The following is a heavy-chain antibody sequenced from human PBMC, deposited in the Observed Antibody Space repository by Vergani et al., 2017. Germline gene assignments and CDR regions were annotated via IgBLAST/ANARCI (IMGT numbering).Heavy chain of an antibody. CDR3: TSGPEMITFGGVIANFDY. CDR1: GFTFSDYY. Sequence: QVQLVESGGGLVRPGGSLRLSCAASGFTFSDYYMSWIRQAPGKGLEWVSYISSSGSTIYYAVSVKGRFTISRDDSKNTAYLQMNSLKTEDTAVYYCTSGPEMITFGGVIANFDYWGQGTLVTVSS. CDR2: ISSSGSTI. D-gene: IGHD3-16*02. V-gene: IGHV3-11*01. J-gene: IGHJ4*02.